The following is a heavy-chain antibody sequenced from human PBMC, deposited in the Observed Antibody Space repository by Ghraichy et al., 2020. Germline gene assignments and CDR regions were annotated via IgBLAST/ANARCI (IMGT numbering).Heavy chain of an antibody. CDR1: GFTFSSYA. D-gene: IGHD2-2*01. CDR2: ISGSGGST. Sequence: GGSLRLSCAASGFTFSSYAMSWVRQAPGKGLEWVSAISGSGGSTYYADSVKGRFTISRDNSKNTLYLQMNSLRAEDTAVYYCAKVPRRGSSTSCYFDYWGQGTLVTVSS. J-gene: IGHJ4*02. V-gene: IGHV3-23*01. CDR3: AKVPRRGSSTSCYFDY.